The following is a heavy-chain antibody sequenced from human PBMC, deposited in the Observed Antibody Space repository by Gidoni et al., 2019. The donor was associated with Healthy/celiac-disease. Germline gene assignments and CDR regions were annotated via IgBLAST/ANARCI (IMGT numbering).Heavy chain of an antibody. J-gene: IGHJ6*02. CDR2: IYYSGST. D-gene: IGHD2-2*02. Sequence: QVQLQESGPGLVKPSETLSLTCTVSGGSISSHYWSWIRQPPGKGLEWIGYIYYSGSTNYNPALKSRVTISVDTSKNQFSLKLSSVTAADTAVYYCARQCSSTSCYTGSYGMDVWGQGTTVTVSS. V-gene: IGHV4-59*11. CDR3: ARQCSSTSCYTGSYGMDV. CDR1: GGSISSHY.